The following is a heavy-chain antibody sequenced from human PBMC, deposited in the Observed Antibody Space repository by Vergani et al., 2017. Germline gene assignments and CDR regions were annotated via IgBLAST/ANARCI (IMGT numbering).Heavy chain of an antibody. J-gene: IGHJ5*02. Sequence: QVQLVESGGGVVQPGRSLRLSCAASGFTFSSYAMHWVRQAPGKGLEWVAVISYDGSNKYYADSVKGRFTISRDNSKNTLYLQMNSLRAEDTAVYYCARDRIPTYCGSGSPRYWFDPWGQGTLVTVSS. CDR3: ARDRIPTYCGSGSPRYWFDP. CDR1: GFTFSSYA. CDR2: ISYDGSNK. D-gene: IGHD3-10*01. V-gene: IGHV3-30-3*01.